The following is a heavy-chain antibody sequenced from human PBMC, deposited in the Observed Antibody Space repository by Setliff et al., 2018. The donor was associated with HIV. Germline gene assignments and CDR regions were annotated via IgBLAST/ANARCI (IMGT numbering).Heavy chain of an antibody. V-gene: IGHV4-4*09. CDR2: IYTSGST. CDR1: GGSISSYY. J-gene: IGHJ4*02. CDR3: ARGLSFYDPGGFDY. Sequence: SETLSLPCTVSGGSISSYYWSWIRQPPGKGLEWIGYIYTSGSTNYNPSLKSRVTISVDTSKNQFSLKLSSVTAADTAVYYCARGLSFYDPGGFDYWGQGTQVTVSS. D-gene: IGHD3-22*01.